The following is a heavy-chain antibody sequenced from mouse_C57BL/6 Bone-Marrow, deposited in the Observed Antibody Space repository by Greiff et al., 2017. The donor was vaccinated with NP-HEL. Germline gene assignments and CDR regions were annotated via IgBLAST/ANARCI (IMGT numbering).Heavy chain of an antibody. V-gene: IGHV1-85*01. J-gene: IGHJ2*01. CDR1: GYTFTSYD. D-gene: IGHD1-1*01. CDR2: IYPRDGST. Sequence: QVQLQQSGPELVKPGASVKLSCKASGYTFTSYDINWVKQRPGQGLEWIGWIYPRDGSTKYNEKFKGRATLTVDTASSTAYMDLHSLTSEDSSVYFFARESFIATVGPYYFDYWGQGTTLTVSS. CDR3: ARESFIATVGPYYFDY.